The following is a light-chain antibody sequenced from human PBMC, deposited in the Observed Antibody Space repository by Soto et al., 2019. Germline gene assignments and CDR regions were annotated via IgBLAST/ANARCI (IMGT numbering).Light chain of an antibody. CDR3: QQRSNSTSF. Sequence: EIVLTQSPATLSLSPGERATLSCRASQSVSSYLAWYQQKPGQAPRLLIYDASNRATGIPARFSGSGSGTDFTITISSLEPEDFAFYYCQQRSNSTSFFCQG. CDR2: DAS. V-gene: IGKV3-11*01. J-gene: IGKJ5*01. CDR1: QSVSSY.